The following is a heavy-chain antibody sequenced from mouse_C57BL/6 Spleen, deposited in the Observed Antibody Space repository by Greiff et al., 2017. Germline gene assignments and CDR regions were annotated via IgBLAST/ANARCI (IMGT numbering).Heavy chain of an antibody. Sequence: EVQVVESGGGLVQPGGSLSLSCAASGFTFTDYYMSWVRQPPGKALEWLGFIRNKANGYTTEYSASVKGRFTISRDNSQSILYLQMNALRAEDSATYYCARYIGNDGYAWFAYWGQGTLVTVSA. CDR2: IRNKANGYTT. D-gene: IGHD2-3*01. CDR1: GFTFTDYY. CDR3: ARYIGNDGYAWFAY. V-gene: IGHV7-3*01. J-gene: IGHJ3*01.